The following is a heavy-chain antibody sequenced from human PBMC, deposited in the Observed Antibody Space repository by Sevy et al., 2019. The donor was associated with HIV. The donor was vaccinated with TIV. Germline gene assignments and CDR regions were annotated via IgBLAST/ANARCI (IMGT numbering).Heavy chain of an antibody. CDR3: AKDPVQGVIRYYYGMDV. J-gene: IGHJ6*02. Sequence: GGSLRLSCAASGFTFSSYGMHWVRQAPGKGLEWVAFIRYDGSNKYYADSVKGRFTISRDNSKNTLYLQMNSLRAEETAVYYCAKDPVQGVIRYYYGMDVWGQGTTVTVSS. CDR1: GFTFSSYG. D-gene: IGHD3-10*01. CDR2: IRYDGSNK. V-gene: IGHV3-30*02.